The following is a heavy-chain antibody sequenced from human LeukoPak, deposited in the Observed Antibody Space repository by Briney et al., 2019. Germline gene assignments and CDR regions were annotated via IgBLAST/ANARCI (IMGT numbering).Heavy chain of an antibody. CDR2: NYYSGST. CDR3: ARITFSYDIDY. J-gene: IGHJ4*02. V-gene: IGHV4-28*01. D-gene: IGHD3-22*01. CDR1: GYSISSSNW. Sequence: PSDTLSLTCAVSGYSISSSNWWGWIRQPPGKGLEWIGYNYYSGSTYYNPSLKSRVTMSVDTSKNQFSLKLSYVTAVDTDVYYCARITFSYDIDYWRQGTLVSVSS.